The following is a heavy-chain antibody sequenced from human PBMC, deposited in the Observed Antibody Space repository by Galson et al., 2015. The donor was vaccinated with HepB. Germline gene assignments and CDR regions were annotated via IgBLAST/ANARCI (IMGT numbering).Heavy chain of an antibody. CDR3: ARVYIESNWASEGAFDI. CDR2: IWYDGSNK. D-gene: IGHD7-27*01. V-gene: IGHV3-33*01. Sequence: SLRLSCAASGLTFSSYGMHWVRQAPGKGLEWVAVIWYDGSNKYYTDSVKGRFTISRDNSKNTLYLQMNSLRAEDTAVYYCARVYIESNWASEGAFDIWGQGTMVTASS. CDR1: GLTFSSYG. J-gene: IGHJ3*02.